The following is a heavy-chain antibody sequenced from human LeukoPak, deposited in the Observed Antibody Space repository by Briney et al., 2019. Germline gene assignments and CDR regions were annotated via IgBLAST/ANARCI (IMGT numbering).Heavy chain of an antibody. CDR2: INSSGGST. CDR1: GYTFTSYY. Sequence: ASVKVSRKASGYTFTSYYMHWVRQAPGQGLEWMGIINSSGGSTSYAQKFQGRVTMTRDMSTSTDYMELSSLRSEDTAVYYCARDNSMEDTAWWFDPWGQGTLVTVSS. J-gene: IGHJ5*02. D-gene: IGHD1-1*01. CDR3: ARDNSMEDTAWWFDP. V-gene: IGHV1-46*01.